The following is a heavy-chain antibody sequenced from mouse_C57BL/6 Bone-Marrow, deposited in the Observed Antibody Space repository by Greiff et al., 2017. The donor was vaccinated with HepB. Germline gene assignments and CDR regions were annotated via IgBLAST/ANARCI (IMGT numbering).Heavy chain of an antibody. D-gene: IGHD1-1*01. CDR1: GYTFTDYE. J-gene: IGHJ2*01. CDR3: TRHGGRYGSSSFDY. CDR2: IDPETGGT. Sequence: VKLMESGAELVRPGASVTLSCKASGYTFTDYEMHWVKQTPVHGLEWIGAIDPETGGTAYNQKFKGKAILTADKSSSTAYMELRSLTSEDSAVYYCTRHGGRYGSSSFDYWGQGTTLTVSS. V-gene: IGHV1-15*01.